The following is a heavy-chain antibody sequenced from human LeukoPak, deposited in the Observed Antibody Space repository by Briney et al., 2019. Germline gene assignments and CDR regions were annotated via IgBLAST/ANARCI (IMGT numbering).Heavy chain of an antibody. J-gene: IGHJ4*02. V-gene: IGHV3-74*01. CDR3: ARRYMATSAEDFDY. Sequence: GGSLRLSCAASGFPFGNYWVHWVRQAPGEGLVWVSRINSDGSSISYADSVKGRFTISRDNAKNTLYLQMNSLRAEDTAVYYCARRYMATSAEDFDYWGQGTLVTVSS. D-gene: IGHD3-16*02. CDR2: INSDGSSI. CDR1: GFPFGNYW.